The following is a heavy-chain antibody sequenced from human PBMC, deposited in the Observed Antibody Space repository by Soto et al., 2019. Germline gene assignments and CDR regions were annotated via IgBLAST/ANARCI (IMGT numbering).Heavy chain of an antibody. D-gene: IGHD6-19*01. J-gene: IGHJ6*01. CDR2: ISAYNVNT. Sequence: ASVXVSFRSSWYTVPVYGIVLFLQAPGQGLDWMGWISAYNVNTNYAQNLQGRVTMNKDTSTRTAYTELRSQRSDDTAVYYCATAGWKKWMVKGHHGMEVCGQGPTVNVYS. CDR1: WYTVPVYG. V-gene: IGHV1-18*01. CDR3: ATAGWKKWMVKGHHGMEV.